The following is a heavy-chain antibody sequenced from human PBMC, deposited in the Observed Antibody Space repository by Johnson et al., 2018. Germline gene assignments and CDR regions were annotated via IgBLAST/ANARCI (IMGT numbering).Heavy chain of an antibody. J-gene: IGHJ3*01. V-gene: IGHV3-9*01. Sequence: EVQLVESGGGLVQPGRSLRLSCAASGFNFDDYAMHWVRQVPGKGLEWVSGISWNSGSIRYADSVKGRFTISRDSAKSSLYLQVNSRRPEDTALYYGARDILLTLIRRQSGAFEFCGHGTMVTVSS. D-gene: IGHD3-10*01. CDR2: ISWNSGSI. CDR1: GFNFDDYA. CDR3: ARDILLTLIRRQSGAFEF.